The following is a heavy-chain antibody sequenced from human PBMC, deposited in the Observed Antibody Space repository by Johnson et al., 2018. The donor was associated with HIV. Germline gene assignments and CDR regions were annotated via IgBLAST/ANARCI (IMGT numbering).Heavy chain of an antibody. CDR1: GFTFNTYG. V-gene: IGHV3-30*02. J-gene: IGHJ3*02. CDR2: TRYDGSNK. D-gene: IGHD6-19*01. Sequence: QVQLVESGGGVVQPGGSLRLSCAASGFTFNTYGMDWVRQAPGKGLEWVAFTRYDGSNKYYADSVKGRFTISRDNSKNTLYLQMKSLRAEDMAVYYCARGVTVAGTKGQSAFDIWGQGTMVTVSS. CDR3: ARGVTVAGTKGQSAFDI.